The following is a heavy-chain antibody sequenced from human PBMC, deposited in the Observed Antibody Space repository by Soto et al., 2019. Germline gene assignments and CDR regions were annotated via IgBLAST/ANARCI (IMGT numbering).Heavy chain of an antibody. J-gene: IGHJ4*02. CDR1: GFTFSNYW. CDR3: VRTSLVVAVATREDF. V-gene: IGHV3-74*01. D-gene: IGHD2-15*01. Sequence: GGSLSLSCAASGFTFSNYWMHWVRQAPGKGLVWVSRIDSDGSRTTYADFVKGRFTISRDNAKNTVYLHMNSLTAEDTAVYYCVRTSLVVAVATREDFWGQGTLVTVSS. CDR2: IDSDGSRT.